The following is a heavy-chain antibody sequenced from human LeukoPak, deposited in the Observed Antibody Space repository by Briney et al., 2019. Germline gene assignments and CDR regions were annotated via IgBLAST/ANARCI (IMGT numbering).Heavy chain of an antibody. V-gene: IGHV3-49*04. J-gene: IGHJ4*02. CDR3: TRDGQPSDFDY. Sequence: GGSLRLSCTASGFAFGDYAMSWVRQAPGKGLEWVGFIRSKAYGGTTEYAASVKGRFTISRDDSKSIAYLQMNSLKTEDTAVYYCTRDGQPSDFDYWGQGTLVTVSS. CDR2: IRSKAYGGTT. D-gene: IGHD6-13*01. CDR1: GFAFGDYA.